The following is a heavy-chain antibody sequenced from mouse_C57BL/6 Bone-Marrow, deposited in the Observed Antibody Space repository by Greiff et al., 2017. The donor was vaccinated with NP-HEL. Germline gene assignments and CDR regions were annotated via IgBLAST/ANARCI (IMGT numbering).Heavy chain of an antibody. CDR1: GYTFTSYW. J-gene: IGHJ1*03. D-gene: IGHD1-1*01. Sequence: VQLQQSGADLVKPGASVKLSCKASGYTFTSYWMHWVKQRPGRGLEWIGRIDPNSGGTKFNEKFKTKATLTVDKPSSTAYMQLSSLTSEDSAVYYCARYYYGSRGWYFDAWGTGTTVTVSS. CDR2: IDPNSGGT. CDR3: ARYYYGSRGWYFDA. V-gene: IGHV1-72*01.